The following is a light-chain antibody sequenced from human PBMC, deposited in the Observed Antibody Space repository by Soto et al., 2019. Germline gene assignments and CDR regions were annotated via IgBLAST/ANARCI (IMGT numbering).Light chain of an antibody. V-gene: IGKV3D-20*01. Sequence: EIVLTQSPATLSLSPGERVTLSCGASQSVSSYLAWYQQKPGQAPRLLIYDASNRATGIPDRFSGSGSGTDFTLTISRLEPEDFAVYYCQQYAGSPWTFGQGTKVDIK. CDR1: QSVSSY. CDR3: QQYAGSPWT. J-gene: IGKJ1*01. CDR2: DAS.